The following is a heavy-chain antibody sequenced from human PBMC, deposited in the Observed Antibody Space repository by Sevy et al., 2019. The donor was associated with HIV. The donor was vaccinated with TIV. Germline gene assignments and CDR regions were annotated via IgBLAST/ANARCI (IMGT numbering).Heavy chain of an antibody. V-gene: IGHV3-15*01. J-gene: IGHJ4*02. Sequence: GGSLRLSCVASGFTFSKYSMSWVRQAPGKGLEWVGRIKSNTDGGTTDYAEPVKGRFTISRDDSKNTLYLQMNSLKTEDTAVYYCTTAEFLRDYWGQGTLVTVSS. CDR3: TTAEFLRDY. CDR2: IKSNTDGGTT. CDR1: GFTFSKYS. D-gene: IGHD5-12*01.